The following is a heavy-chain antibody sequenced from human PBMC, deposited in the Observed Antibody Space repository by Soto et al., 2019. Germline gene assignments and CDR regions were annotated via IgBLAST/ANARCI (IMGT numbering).Heavy chain of an antibody. CDR2: IVVGSGNT. Sequence: SVKVSCKASGFTFTSSAMQWLRQARGQRLEWIGWIVVGSGNTNYAQKFQERVTITRDMSTSTAYMELSSLRSEDTAVYYCAAGTPRIAVAGIHYYYYMDVWGKGTTVTVSS. J-gene: IGHJ6*03. CDR3: AAGTPRIAVAGIHYYYYMDV. D-gene: IGHD6-19*01. CDR1: GFTFTSSA. V-gene: IGHV1-58*02.